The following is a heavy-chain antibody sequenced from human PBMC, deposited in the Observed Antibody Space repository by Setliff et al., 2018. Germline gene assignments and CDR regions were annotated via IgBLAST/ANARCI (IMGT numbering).Heavy chain of an antibody. Sequence: ASVKVSCKASGGTFSSYAISWVRQAPGQGLEWMGWINTNTGNPTYAQGFTGRFVFSLDTSVSTAYLQISSLKAEDTAVYYCAREYSSGWYETGDYWGQGTLVTVSS. V-gene: IGHV7-4-1*02. CDR1: GGTFSSYA. CDR3: AREYSSGWYETGDY. D-gene: IGHD6-19*01. CDR2: INTNTGNP. J-gene: IGHJ4*02.